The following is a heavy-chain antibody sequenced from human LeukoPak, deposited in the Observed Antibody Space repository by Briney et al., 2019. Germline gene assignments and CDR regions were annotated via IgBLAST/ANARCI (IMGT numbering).Heavy chain of an antibody. Sequence: GASLEISCQGSGSIFTSYWIGWVRQLPGKGLEWMGIIYPVDSDTRYSPSFQGQATIPANKSITTAYLQWSSLKASDTAMYYCARRHPPFDIWGQGTMVTVSS. V-gene: IGHV5-51*01. J-gene: IGHJ3*02. CDR3: ARRHPPFDI. CDR1: GSIFTSYW. CDR2: IYPVDSDT.